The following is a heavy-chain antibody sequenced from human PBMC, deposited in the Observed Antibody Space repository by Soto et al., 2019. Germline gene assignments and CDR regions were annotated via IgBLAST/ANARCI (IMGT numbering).Heavy chain of an antibody. D-gene: IGHD3-10*02. V-gene: IGHV2-70*01. CDR3: ARISLNVSKRDAFDI. J-gene: IGHJ3*02. CDR1: GFALNTSGMC. Sequence: ESGPTLVNPTQTLTLTCTLSGFALNTSGMCVSWIRQPPGKALGWLALIDWDYDKFYNTSLKTRLSISKDTSANRVVLTMTNMDPVDTAIYYCARISLNVSKRDAFDIWGQGTMVTVSS. CDR2: IDWDYDK.